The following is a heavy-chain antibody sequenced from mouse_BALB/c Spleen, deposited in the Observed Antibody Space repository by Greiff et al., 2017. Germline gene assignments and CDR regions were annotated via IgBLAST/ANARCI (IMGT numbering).Heavy chain of an antibody. V-gene: IGHV5-17*02. CDR3: AREDYFDY. J-gene: IGHJ2*01. Sequence: VQLKESGGGLVQPGGSRKLSCAASGFTFSSFGMHWVRQAPEKGLEWVAYISSGSSTIYYADTVKGRFTISRDNPKNTLFLQMTSLRSEDTAMYYCAREDYFDYWGQGTTLTVSS. CDR2: ISSGSSTI. CDR1: GFTFSSFG.